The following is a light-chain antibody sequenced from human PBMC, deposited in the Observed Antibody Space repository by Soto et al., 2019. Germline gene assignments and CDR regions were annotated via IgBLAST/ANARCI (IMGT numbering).Light chain of an antibody. Sequence: QSVLTQPPSASGTPGQRVTISCSGSSSNIGSNTVNWYQQLPGAAPKLLIYSNNQRPSGVPDRFSGSKSGTSASLAISGLQSEDEADYYCSSFTGSDNPFGGGTKLTVL. CDR3: SSFTGSDNP. V-gene: IGLV1-44*01. J-gene: IGLJ2*01. CDR2: SNN. CDR1: SSNIGSNT.